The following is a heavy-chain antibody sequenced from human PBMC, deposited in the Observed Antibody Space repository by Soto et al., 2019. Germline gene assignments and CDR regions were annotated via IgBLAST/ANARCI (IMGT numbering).Heavy chain of an antibody. D-gene: IGHD4-17*01. CDR1: GYTFTSYA. Sequence: QVQLVQSGAEVKKPGASVKVSCKASGYTFTSYAMHWVRQAPGQRLEWMGWINAGNGNTKYSQKFQGRVTITRDTSASTAYMELSSLRSEATAVYYCALTGGGDYVWGYFDYWGQGTLVTVSS. V-gene: IGHV1-3*01. CDR3: ALTGGGDYVWGYFDY. J-gene: IGHJ4*02. CDR2: INAGNGNT.